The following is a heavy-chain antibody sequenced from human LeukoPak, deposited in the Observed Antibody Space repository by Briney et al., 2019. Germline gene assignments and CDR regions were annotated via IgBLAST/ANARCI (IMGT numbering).Heavy chain of an antibody. V-gene: IGHV4-59*01. CDR1: GGSFSGYY. J-gene: IGHJ3*02. CDR2: IYYSGST. Sequence: SETLSLTCAVYGGSFSGYYWSWIRQPPGKGLEWIGYIYYSGSTNYNPSLKSRVTISVDTSKNQFSLKLSSVTAADTAVYYCARWGHQRGPNAFDIWGQGTMVTVSS. D-gene: IGHD7-27*01. CDR3: ARWGHQRGPNAFDI.